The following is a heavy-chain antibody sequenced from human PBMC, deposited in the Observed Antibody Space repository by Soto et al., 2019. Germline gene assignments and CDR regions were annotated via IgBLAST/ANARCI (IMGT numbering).Heavy chain of an antibody. J-gene: IGHJ4*02. CDR1: GFTVSSKY. D-gene: IGHD6-6*01. Sequence: EVQLVESGGGLIHPGGSLRLSCAASGFTVSSKYMSWVRQAPGKGLEWVSVIYSGGSTYYADFVKGRFTISRDNSKNTLYLQMNSLRAEDTAVYYCATIAARPDWGQGTLVTVSS. V-gene: IGHV3-53*01. CDR3: ATIAARPD. CDR2: IYSGGST.